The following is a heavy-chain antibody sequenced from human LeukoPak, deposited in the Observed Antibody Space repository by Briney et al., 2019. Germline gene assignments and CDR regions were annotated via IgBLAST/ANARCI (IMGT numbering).Heavy chain of an antibody. J-gene: IGHJ4*02. Sequence: GGSLRLSCAASGFTFSSYAMNWVRQAPGKGLEWVSVISGSGGSTYYADSVKGRFTISRDNSKNTLYLQMNSLRAEDTAVYYCAKESRRWELLLGYWGQGTLVTVSS. V-gene: IGHV3-23*01. D-gene: IGHD1-26*01. CDR3: AKESRRWELLLGY. CDR1: GFTFSSYA. CDR2: ISGSGGST.